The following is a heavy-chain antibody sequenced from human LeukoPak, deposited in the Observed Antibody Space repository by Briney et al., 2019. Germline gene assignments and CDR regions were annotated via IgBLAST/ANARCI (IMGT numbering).Heavy chain of an antibody. V-gene: IGHV1-69*05. J-gene: IGHJ4*02. CDR2: IIPMIGTT. D-gene: IGHD1-26*01. CDR3: ARGLIIVSGSYYTIDY. Sequence: ASVKVSCKASGGTFSDYAINWVRQSPGQGLEWMGGIIPMIGTTNHAQKFQGRVTMTRDTSTSTVHMELSSLRSEDTAVYYCARGLIIVSGSYYTIDYWGQGTLVTVSS. CDR1: GGTFSDYA.